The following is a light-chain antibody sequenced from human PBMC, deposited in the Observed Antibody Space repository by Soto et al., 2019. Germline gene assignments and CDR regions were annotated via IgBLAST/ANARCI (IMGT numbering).Light chain of an antibody. CDR3: QQYGSSPRT. V-gene: IGKV3-20*01. Sequence: EIVMTQSTSTLSVSPGERATLSCGASQSVSILLAWYQQKPGQAPRLLISGASSRATGIPDRFTGSGSGTDFTLTISRLEPEDFAVYYCQQYGSSPRTFGQGTKVDI. J-gene: IGKJ1*01. CDR2: GAS. CDR1: QSVSIL.